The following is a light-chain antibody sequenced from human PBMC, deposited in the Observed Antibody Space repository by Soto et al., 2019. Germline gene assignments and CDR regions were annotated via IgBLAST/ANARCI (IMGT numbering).Light chain of an antibody. CDR1: KIGTRS. CDR3: HLWDSSNNQLL. Sequence: SYELTQPPSMSVAPGGTARITCGADKIGTRSVHWYQQKPGQAPMLVIYYDSDRPSGIPERFSGSNSGNTATLTISGVEAGDEDDYYCHLWDSSNNQLLFGGGTKLTVL. CDR2: YDS. J-gene: IGLJ2*01. V-gene: IGLV3-21*04.